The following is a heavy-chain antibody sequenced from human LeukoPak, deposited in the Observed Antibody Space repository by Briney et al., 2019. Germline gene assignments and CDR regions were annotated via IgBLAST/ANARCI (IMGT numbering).Heavy chain of an antibody. J-gene: IGHJ6*03. CDR2: IIPIFGTA. V-gene: IGHV1-69*05. CDR1: GGTFSSYA. Sequence: SVKVSCKASGGTFSSYAISWVRQAPGQGLEWMGGIIPIFGTANYAQKFQGRVTITTDESTSTAYMELSSLRSEDTAVYYCARGKRVGAAAPGYYYYYMDVWGKGTTVTVSS. D-gene: IGHD6-13*01. CDR3: ARGKRVGAAAPGYYYYYMDV.